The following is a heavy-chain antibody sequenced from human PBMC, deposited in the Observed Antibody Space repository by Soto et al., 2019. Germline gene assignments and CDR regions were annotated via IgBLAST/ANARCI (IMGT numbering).Heavy chain of an antibody. CDR3: ARSRGDSWNLYYFDS. D-gene: IGHD1-20*01. V-gene: IGHV3-23*01. J-gene: IGHJ4*02. Sequence: GGSLRLSCAGSGFTFSRYSMSWVRQAPGRGLEWVSGISGLAGSLYYVDSVKGRFLVSRDNSRDTLYLHMSSLRVEDTAIYFCARSRGDSWNLYYFDSWGLGAPVTVSS. CDR2: ISGLAGSL. CDR1: GFTFSRYS.